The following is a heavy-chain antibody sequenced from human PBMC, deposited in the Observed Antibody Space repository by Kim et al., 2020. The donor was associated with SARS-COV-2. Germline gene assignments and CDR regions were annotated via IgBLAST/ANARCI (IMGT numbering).Heavy chain of an antibody. V-gene: IGHV3-21*01. Sequence: GGSLRLSCAASGFTFSSYSMNWVRQAPGKGLEWVSSISSSSSYIYYADSVKGRFTISRDNAKNSLYLQMNSLRAEDTAVYYCARDSNCSGGSCYRPRDYWGQGTLVTVSS. CDR3: ARDSNCSGGSCYRPRDY. CDR2: ISSSSSYI. CDR1: GFTFSSYS. D-gene: IGHD2-15*01. J-gene: IGHJ4*02.